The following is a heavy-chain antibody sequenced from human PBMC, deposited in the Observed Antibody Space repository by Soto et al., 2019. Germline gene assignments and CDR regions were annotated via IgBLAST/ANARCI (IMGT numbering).Heavy chain of an antibody. CDR3: AHEYSSSYDY. V-gene: IGHV3-30-3*01. J-gene: IGHJ4*02. CDR2: ISYDGSNK. Sequence: GGSLRLSCAASGFTFSSYAMHWVRQAPGKGLEWAAVISYDGSNKYYADSVKGRFTISRDNSKNTLYLQMNSLRAEDTAVYYCAHEYSSSYDYWGQGTLVTVSS. CDR1: GFTFSSYA. D-gene: IGHD6-6*01.